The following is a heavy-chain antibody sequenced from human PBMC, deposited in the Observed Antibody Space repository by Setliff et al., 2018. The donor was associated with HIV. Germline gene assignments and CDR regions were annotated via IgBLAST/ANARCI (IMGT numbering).Heavy chain of an antibody. D-gene: IGHD5-12*01. V-gene: IGHV4-34*01. CDR2: INHGGST. Sequence: LSLTCAVYGGSFSDYYWTWIRQPPGKGLEWIGEINHGGSTNYNPSLRSRVTISIDTSKNQFSLKVNSVTAADTAVYYCARRGWNGYTAFDCWGQGTLVTVSS. CDR1: GGSFSDYY. J-gene: IGHJ4*02. CDR3: ARRGWNGYTAFDC.